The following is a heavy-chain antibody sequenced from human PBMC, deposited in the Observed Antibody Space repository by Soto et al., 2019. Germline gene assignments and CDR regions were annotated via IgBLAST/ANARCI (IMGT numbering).Heavy chain of an antibody. CDR1: GGSITHYY. CDR2: IYYSGST. Sequence: QVQLQESGPGLVKPSETLSLTCSVSGGSITHYYWSWIRQSPGKGLEWIGYIYYSGSTTYNPSLKNRVTISVDTSKNQFSLKLTSMTAADTAVYYCAGVSLVSRYYFVFWGQGILVTVSS. J-gene: IGHJ4*02. V-gene: IGHV4-59*01. CDR3: AGVSLVSRYYFVF.